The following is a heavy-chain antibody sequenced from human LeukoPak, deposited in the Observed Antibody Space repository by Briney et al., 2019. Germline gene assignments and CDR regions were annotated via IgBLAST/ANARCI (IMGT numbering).Heavy chain of an antibody. CDR3: AKDSWYSYGTGD. D-gene: IGHD5-18*01. CDR2: ISWNSGSI. CDR1: GFTFDDYA. Sequence: PGRSLRLSCAASGFTFDDYAMHWLPQAPGKGREGVSGISWNSGSIGYADSVKGRFTLSRDNSKNTLYLQMNSLRAEDTAVYYCAKDSWYSYGTGDWGQGTLVTVSS. J-gene: IGHJ4*02. V-gene: IGHV3-9*01.